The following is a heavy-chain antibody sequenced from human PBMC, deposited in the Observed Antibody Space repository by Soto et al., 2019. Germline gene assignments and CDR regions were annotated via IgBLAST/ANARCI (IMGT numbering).Heavy chain of an antibody. CDR2: ISYSGST. CDR3: PRGSRATAGSWLDP. CDR1: GGSISSGPYY. V-gene: IGHV4-39*01. J-gene: IGHJ5*02. Sequence: SETLSLTCTVSGGSISSGPYYWGWIRQPPGKGLQWIGSISYSGSTYYNPSLRSRVTISVDTSKNQFSLKLGSVTAADTAVYYCPRGSRATAGSWLDPWGQGTLVTVYS. D-gene: IGHD6-13*01.